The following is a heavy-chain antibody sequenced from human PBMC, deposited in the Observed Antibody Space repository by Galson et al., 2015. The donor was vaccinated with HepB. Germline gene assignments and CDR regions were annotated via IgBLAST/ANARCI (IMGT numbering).Heavy chain of an antibody. J-gene: IGHJ6*03. CDR1: GDSVSSNSAA. V-gene: IGHV6-1*01. CDR2: TYYRSKWFN. Sequence: LRLSCAISGDSVSSNSAAWHWIRQSPSRGLEWLGRTYYRSKWFNEYAESLKSRVNINADTSQNQFSLHLNSVTPEDTAVYYCARDLYGYSVGVWGKGTTVTVSS. CDR3: ARDLYGYSVGV. D-gene: IGHD3-16*01.